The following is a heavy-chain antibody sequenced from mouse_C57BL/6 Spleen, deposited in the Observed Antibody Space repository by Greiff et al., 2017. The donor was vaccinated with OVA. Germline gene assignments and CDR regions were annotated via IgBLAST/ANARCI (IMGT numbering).Heavy chain of an antibody. D-gene: IGHD1-1*01. CDR3: AGTTVVATYYFDY. V-gene: IGHV14-2*01. CDR2: IDPEDGET. Sequence: VQLQQSGAELVKPGASVKLSCTASGFNIKDYYMHWVKQRTEQGLEWIGRIDPEDGETKYAPKFQGKATITADTSSNTAYLQLSSLTSEGTAVYYCAGTTVVATYYFDYWGQGTTLTVSS. J-gene: IGHJ2*01. CDR1: GFNIKDYY.